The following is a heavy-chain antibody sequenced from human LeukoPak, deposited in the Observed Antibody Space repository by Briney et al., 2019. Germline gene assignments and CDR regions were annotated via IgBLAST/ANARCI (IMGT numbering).Heavy chain of an antibody. CDR2: IIPIFGTA. V-gene: IGHV1-69*06. Sequence: SVKVSCKASGGTFSSYAISWVRQAPGQGLEWMGGIIPIFGTANYAQKFQGRVTITADKSTSTAYMELSSLRSEDTAVYYCARVRDSSGWFDYWGQGTLVTVSS. CDR3: ARVRDSSGWFDY. J-gene: IGHJ4*02. D-gene: IGHD6-19*01. CDR1: GGTFSSYA.